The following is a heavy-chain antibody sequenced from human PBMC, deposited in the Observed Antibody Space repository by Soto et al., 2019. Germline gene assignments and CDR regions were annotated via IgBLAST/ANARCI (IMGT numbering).Heavy chain of an antibody. Sequence: QVQLVESGGGLVKPGGSLRLSCAASGFTFSDYYMSWIRQAPGKGLEWVSYISSSSSYTNYADSVKGRFTISRDNAKNSLYLQMNSLRAEDTAVYYCARAAVTTSGWFDPWGQGTLVTVSS. CDR3: ARAAVTTSGWFDP. D-gene: IGHD4-17*01. J-gene: IGHJ5*02. CDR1: GFTFSDYY. CDR2: ISSSSSYT. V-gene: IGHV3-11*05.